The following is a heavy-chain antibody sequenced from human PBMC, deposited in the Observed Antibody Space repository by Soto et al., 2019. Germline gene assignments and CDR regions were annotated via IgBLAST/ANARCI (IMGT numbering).Heavy chain of an antibody. CDR1: GFTFSNYW. Sequence: LRLSCAASGFTFSNYWMTWVRQAPGKGLEWVANIKGDGSEKSYVDSVKGRFTISRDNAMNSLYLQMNSLRAEDTAVYYCVRDSGYDVLTGYQHFDYWGQGTLVTVSS. CDR3: VRDSGYDVLTGYQHFDY. CDR2: IKGDGSEK. D-gene: IGHD3-9*01. V-gene: IGHV3-7*03. J-gene: IGHJ4*02.